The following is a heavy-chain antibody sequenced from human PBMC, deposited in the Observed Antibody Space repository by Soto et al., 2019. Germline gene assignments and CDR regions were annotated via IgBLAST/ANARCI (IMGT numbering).Heavy chain of an antibody. J-gene: IGHJ5*02. V-gene: IGHV1-69*06. Sequence: ASVKVSCKASGCTVSSYAISCVRQAPGRGLEWMGGIIPIFGTANYAQKFQGRVTITADKSTSTAYMELSSLRSEDTAVYYCARKSQNYDSSGYYLAFGNWFDPWGQGTLVTVSS. CDR2: IIPIFGTA. D-gene: IGHD3-22*01. CDR1: GCTVSSYA. CDR3: ARKSQNYDSSGYYLAFGNWFDP.